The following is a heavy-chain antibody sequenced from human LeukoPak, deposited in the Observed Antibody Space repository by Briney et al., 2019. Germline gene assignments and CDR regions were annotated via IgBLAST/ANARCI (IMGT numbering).Heavy chain of an antibody. Sequence: SETLSLTCTVSGGSISSYYWSWVRQPPGKGLEWIGYIYYSGSTNYNPSLKSRVTISVDTSKNQFSLKLSSVTAADTAVYYCARALTWGVTNYYYYYMDVWGKGTTVTISS. J-gene: IGHJ6*03. CDR3: ARALTWGVTNYYYYYMDV. D-gene: IGHD3-10*01. V-gene: IGHV4-59*01. CDR1: GGSISSYY. CDR2: IYYSGST.